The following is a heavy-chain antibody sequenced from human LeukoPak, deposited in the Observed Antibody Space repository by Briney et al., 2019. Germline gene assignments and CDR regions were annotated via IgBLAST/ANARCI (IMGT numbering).Heavy chain of an antibody. D-gene: IGHD2/OR15-2a*01. J-gene: IGHJ5*02. V-gene: IGHV3-23*01. CDR2: ISGSGGST. CDR1: GCTFDDYG. CDR3: AKDRIRRYNWFDP. Sequence: GGSLRLSCTASGCTFDDYGMSWVRQAPGKGLEWVSAISGSGGSTYYADSVKGRFTISRDNSKNTLYLQMNSLRAEDTAVYYCAKDRIRRYNWFDPWGQGTLVTVSS.